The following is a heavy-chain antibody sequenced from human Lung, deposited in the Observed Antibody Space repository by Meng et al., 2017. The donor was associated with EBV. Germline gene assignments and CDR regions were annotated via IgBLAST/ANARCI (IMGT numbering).Heavy chain of an antibody. CDR3: SRDLAGSDDY. Sequence: HLVESGGALVQPGXSLRLTCSASEFTFSNYWRHWVRQAPGEGLVWVSRINEDGATTNYADSVKGRFTISRDNARNTLYLQMNSLRVEDTAVYYCSRDLAGSDDYWGQGTLVTVSS. CDR2: INEDGATT. CDR1: EFTFSNYW. V-gene: IGHV3-74*01. D-gene: IGHD1-14*01. J-gene: IGHJ4*02.